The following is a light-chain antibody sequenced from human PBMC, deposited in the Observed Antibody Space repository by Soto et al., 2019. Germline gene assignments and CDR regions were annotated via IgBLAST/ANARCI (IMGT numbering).Light chain of an antibody. V-gene: IGLV2-14*01. CDR1: SSDFGAYNY. J-gene: IGLJ1*01. Sequence: QSALTQPASVSGSPGQSITISCTGTSSDFGAYNYVSWYQQYPGKVPKLLIYNVSNRPSGVYNRFSGSKSGNTASLTISGLQAEDEADYFCTSYTRGSLYVFGTGTKLTVL. CDR3: TSYTRGSLYV. CDR2: NVS.